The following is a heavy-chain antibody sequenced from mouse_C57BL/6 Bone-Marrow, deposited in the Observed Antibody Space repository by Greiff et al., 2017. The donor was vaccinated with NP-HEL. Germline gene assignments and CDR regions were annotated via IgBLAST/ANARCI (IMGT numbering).Heavy chain of an antibody. CDR2: IYPGSGST. D-gene: IGHD1-2*01. J-gene: IGHJ4*01. Sequence: VQLQQPGAELVKPGASVKMSCKASGYTFTSYWITWVKQRPGQGLGWIGDIYPGSGSTNYNEKFKSKATLTVDTSSSTAYMQLSSLTSEDSAVYYCARRLRPDAMDYWGQGTSVTVSS. CDR1: GYTFTSYW. V-gene: IGHV1-55*01. CDR3: ARRLRPDAMDY.